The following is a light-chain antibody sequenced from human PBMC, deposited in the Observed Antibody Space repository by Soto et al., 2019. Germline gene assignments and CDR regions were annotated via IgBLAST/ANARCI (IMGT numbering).Light chain of an antibody. CDR2: GAS. CDR3: QQYGSSQWT. V-gene: IGKV3-20*01. Sequence: EIVMTQSPATLSVSPGARATLSCRASQSVSSNLAWYQQKPGQAPRLIIYGASSRATGIPDRFSGSGSGTDFTLTISRLEPEDVAVYYCQQYGSSQWTFGQGTKVDIK. CDR1: QSVSSN. J-gene: IGKJ1*01.